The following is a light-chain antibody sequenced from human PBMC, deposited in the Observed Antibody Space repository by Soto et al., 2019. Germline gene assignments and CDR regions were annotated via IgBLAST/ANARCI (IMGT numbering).Light chain of an antibody. V-gene: IGKV1-27*01. CDR2: AAS. CDR3: QKYNSAPLT. J-gene: IGKJ4*02. CDR1: QGISHY. Sequence: DIQMTQSPSSLSASVGDRVTITCRASQGISHYVAWYQQKPGKVPKLLIYAASTLQSGVPSRFSGSRSGTDFPLTISSLQPEDVATYYCQKYNSAPLTFGGGTKVEIK.